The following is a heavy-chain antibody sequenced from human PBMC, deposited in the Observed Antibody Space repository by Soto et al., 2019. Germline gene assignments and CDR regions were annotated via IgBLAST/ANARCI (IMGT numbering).Heavy chain of an antibody. CDR2: ISSSSSTI. Sequence: VQLVESGGGLVQPGGSLRLSCAASGFTFSSYSMNWVRQAPGKGLEWVSYISSSSSTIYYADSVKGRFTISRDNAKNSLYLQMNSLRDEDTAVYYCARGTYYYDSSGDCFDYWGQGTLVTVSS. D-gene: IGHD3-22*01. V-gene: IGHV3-48*02. CDR1: GFTFSSYS. J-gene: IGHJ4*02. CDR3: ARGTYYYDSSGDCFDY.